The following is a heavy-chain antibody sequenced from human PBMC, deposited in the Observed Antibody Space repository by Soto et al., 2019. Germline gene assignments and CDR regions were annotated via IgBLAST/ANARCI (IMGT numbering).Heavy chain of an antibody. J-gene: IGHJ5*02. Sequence: GGSLRLSCAASGFTFSDHYMSWIRQAPGKGLEWVSYISSSSSTIYYADSVKGRFTISRDNAKNSLYLQMNSLRDEDTAVYYCARDVSGLNWFDPWGQGTLVTVS. CDR2: ISSSSSTI. D-gene: IGHD5-12*01. CDR1: GFTFSDHY. V-gene: IGHV3-11*04. CDR3: ARDVSGLNWFDP.